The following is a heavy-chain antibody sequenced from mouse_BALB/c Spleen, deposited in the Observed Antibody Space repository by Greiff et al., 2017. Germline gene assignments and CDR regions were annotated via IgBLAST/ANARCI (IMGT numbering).Heavy chain of an antibody. J-gene: IGHJ2*01. CDR2: ISSGGSYT. CDR3: ARVYYGVFDY. V-gene: IGHV5-9-4*01. Sequence: EVQGVESGGGLVKPGGSLKLSCAASGFTFSSYAMSWVRQSPEKGLEWVAEISSGGSYTYYPDTVTGRFTISRDNAKNTLYLEMSSLRSEDTAMYYCARVYYGVFDYWGQGTTLTVSS. D-gene: IGHD1-1*02. CDR1: GFTFSSYA.